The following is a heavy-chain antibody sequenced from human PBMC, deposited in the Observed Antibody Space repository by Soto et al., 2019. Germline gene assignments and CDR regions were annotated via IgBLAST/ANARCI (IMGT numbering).Heavy chain of an antibody. Sequence: QVHLQESGPGLVKPSGTLSLTCDVSGSSITTPDWWTWVRQSPGKRLEWIGRIHHTGATEYSPSLRGRVTISIDKSKNHFSLTLASVTGADTATYVCSKHAPVRGLDSWGPGILVTVSS. J-gene: IGHJ4*02. CDR1: GSSITTPDW. V-gene: IGHV4-4*02. CDR2: IHHTGAT. CDR3: SKHAPVRGLDS.